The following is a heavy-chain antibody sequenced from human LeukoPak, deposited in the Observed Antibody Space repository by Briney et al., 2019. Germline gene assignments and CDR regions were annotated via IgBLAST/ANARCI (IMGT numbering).Heavy chain of an antibody. Sequence: GASLHISWQASGSIFTSYWIGWVRRLPGKGLEWMGIIYPGDSDTRYSPSFQGQVTISAAKSISTAYLQWSSLKASDTAMYYCARRSSGWYSDYWGQGTLVTVSS. D-gene: IGHD6-19*01. CDR3: ARRSSGWYSDY. CDR1: GSIFTSYW. V-gene: IGHV5-51*03. CDR2: IYPGDSDT. J-gene: IGHJ4*02.